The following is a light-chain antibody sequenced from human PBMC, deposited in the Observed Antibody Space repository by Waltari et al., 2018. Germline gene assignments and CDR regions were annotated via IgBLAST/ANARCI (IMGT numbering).Light chain of an antibody. CDR2: SAS. V-gene: IGKV1-9*01. J-gene: IGKJ2*01. CDR3: QHFNNYPYT. Sequence: DIQLTQSPSFLSASVGDRVTITCRASQGIRNYLAWYQQKPGKVPKLLVYSASTLQSGVPSRFSGSGSGAEFTLTITSLQPEDFATYYCQHFNNYPYTFGQGTKVDFK. CDR1: QGIRNY.